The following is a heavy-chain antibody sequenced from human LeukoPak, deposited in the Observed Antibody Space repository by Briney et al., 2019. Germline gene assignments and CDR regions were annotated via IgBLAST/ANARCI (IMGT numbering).Heavy chain of an antibody. J-gene: IGHJ4*02. CDR3: ARTPMRYDSSGYY. CDR1: GGSISSSSYY. Sequence: SETLSLTCTVSGGSISSSSYYWGWIRQPPGKGLEWIGSIYYSGSTYYNPSLKSRVTISVDTSKNQFSLKLSSVTAADTAVYYCARTPMRYDSSGYYWGQGTLVTVSS. V-gene: IGHV4-39*01. D-gene: IGHD3-22*01. CDR2: IYYSGST.